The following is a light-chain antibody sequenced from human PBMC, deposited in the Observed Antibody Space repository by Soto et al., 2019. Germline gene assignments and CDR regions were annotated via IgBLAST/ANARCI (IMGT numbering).Light chain of an antibody. V-gene: IGKV1-33*01. CDR3: QQYDNLPLT. J-gene: IGKJ4*01. CDR1: QDIGNF. Sequence: DIHMTQSVPTLSASVGYRVTITCQASQDIGNFLSWYQQKPGKVPKLLIFDASNLETGVPSRFSGSGSGTDFTFTISSLQPEDIATYYCQQYDNLPLTFGGGTKVDI. CDR2: DAS.